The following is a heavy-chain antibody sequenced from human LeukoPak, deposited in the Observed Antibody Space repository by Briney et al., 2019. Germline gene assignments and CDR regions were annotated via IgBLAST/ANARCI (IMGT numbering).Heavy chain of an antibody. CDR1: GFTFSSYA. V-gene: IGHV3-30-3*01. CDR3: ARDGGGWQQLDYFDY. Sequence: QPGGSLRLSCAASGFTFSSYAMHWVRQAPGKGLEWVAVISYDGSNKYYADSVKGRFTISRDNSKNTLYLQMNSLRAEDTAVYYCARDGGGWQQLDYFDYWGQGTLVTVSS. D-gene: IGHD6-13*01. CDR2: ISYDGSNK. J-gene: IGHJ4*02.